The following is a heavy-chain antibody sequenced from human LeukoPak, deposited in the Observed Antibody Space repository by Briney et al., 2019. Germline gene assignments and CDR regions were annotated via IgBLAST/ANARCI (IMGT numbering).Heavy chain of an antibody. CDR3: ARGSSSWYYFDY. CDR2: ISDDGDGT. CDR1: GFTFSNYA. V-gene: IGHV3-23*01. D-gene: IGHD6-13*01. J-gene: IGHJ4*02. Sequence: PGGSLRLSCAASGFTFSNYAMTWVRQAPGKGLEWVSTISDDGDGTYYADSVKGRFTISRDNSKNTLYLQLNSLRAEDTAVYYCARGSSSWYYFDYWGQGTLVTVSS.